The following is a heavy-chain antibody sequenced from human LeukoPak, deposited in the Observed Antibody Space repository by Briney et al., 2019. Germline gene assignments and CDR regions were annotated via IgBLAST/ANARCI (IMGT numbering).Heavy chain of an antibody. V-gene: IGHV3-23*01. CDR3: AKEITVGGIILGSLDV. CDR1: GFSFSTYA. D-gene: IGHD3-16*01. J-gene: IGHJ6*02. CDR2: IGGGGWST. Sequence: SGGSLRLSCAASGFSFSTYAMAWVRQTPGKGLEWVSAIGGGGWSTYYADSAEGRFTISRDNSMHTVYLQMTSLRVEDTAVYYYAKEITVGGIILGSLDVWGQGTTVTVSS.